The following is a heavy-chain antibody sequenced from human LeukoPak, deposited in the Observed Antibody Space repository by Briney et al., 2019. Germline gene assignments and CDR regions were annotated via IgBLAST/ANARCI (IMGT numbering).Heavy chain of an antibody. D-gene: IGHD3-22*01. CDR3: ARDQGIMKVVLTTNWYIDL. V-gene: IGHV3-7*01. CDR2: INQDGREM. J-gene: IGHJ2*01. Sequence: GRSLSLSCAVSGFTLSDYWMSWVRQAPGKGLEWLANINQDGREMYYVDSVKGRFTISRDNDQNSLYLQIISLRADDTAVYYCARDQGIMKVVLTTNWYIDLWGRGTLVTVSS. CDR1: GFTLSDYW.